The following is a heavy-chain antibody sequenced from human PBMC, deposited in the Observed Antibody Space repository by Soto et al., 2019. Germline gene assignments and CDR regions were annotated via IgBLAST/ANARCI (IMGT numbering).Heavy chain of an antibody. CDR3: ARCIQQDYYYGMDV. J-gene: IGHJ6*02. CDR1: GYTFYSHS. D-gene: IGHD5-18*01. V-gene: IGHV1-18*01. Sequence: QAQLVQSGAEVKKPGASVKVSCKASGYTFYSHSISWVRQAPGQGLEWMGRISADNGNTKYAQKFRGRVTMTTDTSTSTVYMELRNLRSDDTAVYYCARCIQQDYYYGMDVWGQGPRSPSP. CDR2: ISADNGNT.